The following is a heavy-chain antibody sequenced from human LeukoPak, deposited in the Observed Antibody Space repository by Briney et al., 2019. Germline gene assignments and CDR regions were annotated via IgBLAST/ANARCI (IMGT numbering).Heavy chain of an antibody. CDR2: IYTSGST. CDR3: ARDRSYGLLTYHFDY. D-gene: IGHD5-18*01. CDR1: GGSISSYY. Sequence: ETLSLTCTVXGGSISSYYWSWIRQPAGKGLEWIGRIYTSGSTNYNPSLKSRVTISVDTSKNQFSLKLSSVTAADTAVYYCARDRSYGLLTYHFDYWGQGTLVTVSS. J-gene: IGHJ4*02. V-gene: IGHV4-4*07.